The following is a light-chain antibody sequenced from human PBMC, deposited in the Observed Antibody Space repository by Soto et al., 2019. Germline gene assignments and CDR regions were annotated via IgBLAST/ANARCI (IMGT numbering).Light chain of an antibody. J-gene: IGKJ1*01. CDR3: QQYTNWPKT. V-gene: IGKV1-5*01. CDR2: HAS. Sequence: DRHMTPSPSTLSASVGDTDTVACRASQGISNWLAWYQQKPGKAPKVLIFHASSLESGGPPRVSGGGSGTEYPPTISSLQSEDFAVDYCQQYTNWPKTFGQGTKVDI. CDR1: QGISNW.